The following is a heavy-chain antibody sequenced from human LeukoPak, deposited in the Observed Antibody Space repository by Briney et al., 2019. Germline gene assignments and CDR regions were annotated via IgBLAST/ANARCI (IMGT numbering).Heavy chain of an antibody. CDR3: ATHYYDSGGYYSPDY. V-gene: IGHV3-23*01. CDR1: GFTFSSYA. J-gene: IGHJ4*02. D-gene: IGHD3-22*01. Sequence: GGSLRLSCAASGFTFSSYAMSWVRQAPGKGLEWVSAISGSGGSTYYVDSVKGRFTISRDNSQNTLYLQMNSLRAEDTAVYYCATHYYDSGGYYSPDYWGQGTLVTVSS. CDR2: ISGSGGST.